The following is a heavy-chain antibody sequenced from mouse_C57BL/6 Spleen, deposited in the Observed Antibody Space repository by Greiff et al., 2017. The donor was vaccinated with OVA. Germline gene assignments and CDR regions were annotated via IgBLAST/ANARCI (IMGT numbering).Heavy chain of an antibody. V-gene: IGHV1-26*01. CDR1: GYTFTDYY. J-gene: IGHJ4*01. CDR3: ARSPSRYYAMDY. CDR2: INPNNGGT. Sequence: VQLQQSGPELVKPGASVKISCKASGYTFTDYYMNWVKQSHGKSLEWIGDINPNNGGTSYNQKFKGKATLTVDKSSSTAYMELRSLTSEDSAVYYCARSPSRYYAMDYWGQGTSVTVSS.